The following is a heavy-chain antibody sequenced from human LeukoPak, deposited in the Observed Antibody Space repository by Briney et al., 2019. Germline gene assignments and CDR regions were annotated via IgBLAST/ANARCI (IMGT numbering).Heavy chain of an antibody. CDR2: ISSTSSTI. CDR3: ARDFGARGWFDY. Sequence: GGSLRLSCAASGFTFNSYGIHWVRQAPGKGLEWVSYISSTSSTIYYADSVKGRFTISRDNAKNSLYLQMNSLRAEDTAVYYCARDFGARGWFDYWGQGTLVTVSS. V-gene: IGHV3-48*01. J-gene: IGHJ4*02. CDR1: GFTFNSYG. D-gene: IGHD6-19*01.